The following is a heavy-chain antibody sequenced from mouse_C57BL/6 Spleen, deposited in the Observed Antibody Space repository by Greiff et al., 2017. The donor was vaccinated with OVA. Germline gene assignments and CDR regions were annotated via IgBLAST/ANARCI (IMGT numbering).Heavy chain of an antibody. CDR2: ISDGGSYT. CDR3: AREGVYYGSDWYFDV. J-gene: IGHJ1*03. V-gene: IGHV5-4*01. Sequence: VQLKESGGGLVKPGGSLKLSCAASGFTFSSYSMSWVRQTPEKRLEWVATISDGGSYTYYPDNVKGRFTISRDNDKNNLYLQMSHLKSEDTAMYSCAREGVYYGSDWYFDVWGTGTTVTVSS. D-gene: IGHD1-1*01. CDR1: GFTFSSYS.